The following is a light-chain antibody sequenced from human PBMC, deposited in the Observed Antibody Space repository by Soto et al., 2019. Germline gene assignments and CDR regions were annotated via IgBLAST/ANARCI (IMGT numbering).Light chain of an antibody. J-gene: IGLJ1*01. CDR3: SSYTSSSTSRYV. CDR1: SSDVGGYNY. V-gene: IGLV2-14*01. Sequence: QSVLTQPASVSGTPGQSITISCTGTSSDVGGYNYVSWYQQHPGKAPKLMIYDVSNRPSGVSNRFSGSKSGNTASLTISGLQAEDEAYYYCSSYTSSSTSRYVFGTGTKVTVL. CDR2: DVS.